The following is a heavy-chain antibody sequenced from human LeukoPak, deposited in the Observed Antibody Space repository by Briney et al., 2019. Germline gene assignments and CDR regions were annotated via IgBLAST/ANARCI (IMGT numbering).Heavy chain of an antibody. Sequence: SSETLSLTCTVSGGSISSYYWSWIRQPPGKGLEWIGYIYYSGSTNYNPSLKSRVTISVDTSKNQFSLKLSSVTAADTAVYYCARDGYNQWDYFDYWGQGTLVTVSS. D-gene: IGHD5-24*01. J-gene: IGHJ4*02. CDR2: IYYSGST. CDR1: GGSISSYY. CDR3: ARDGYNQWDYFDY. V-gene: IGHV4-59*12.